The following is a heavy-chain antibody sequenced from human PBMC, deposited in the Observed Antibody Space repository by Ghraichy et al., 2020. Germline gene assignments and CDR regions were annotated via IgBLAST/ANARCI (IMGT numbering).Heavy chain of an antibody. V-gene: IGHV3-23*01. CDR1: GFAFSNYA. Sequence: GGSLRLSCAASGFAFSNYAMSWVRQAPGKGLEWVSAISGSGGSTYYADSVKGRFTISRDNSKNTLYLQVNSLRAEDAAVYYCAKDPVYNNRDFDYWGQGTLVTVSS. CDR3: AKDPVYNNRDFDY. D-gene: IGHD3-10*01. J-gene: IGHJ4*02. CDR2: ISGSGGST.